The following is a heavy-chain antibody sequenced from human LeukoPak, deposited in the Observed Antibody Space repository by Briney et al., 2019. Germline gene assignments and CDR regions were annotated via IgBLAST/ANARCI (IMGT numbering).Heavy chain of an antibody. D-gene: IGHD3-22*01. J-gene: IGHJ4*02. CDR2: ISGSGGST. Sequence: GGSLRLSCAASGLTFSSHWMHWVRQAPGKGLEWVSAISGSGGSTYYADSVKGRFTISRDNSKNTLYLQMNSLRAEDTAVYYCAKDGDGNYYDSSGYSDYWGQGTLVTVSS. CDR1: GLTFSSHW. CDR3: AKDGDGNYYDSSGYSDY. V-gene: IGHV3-23*01.